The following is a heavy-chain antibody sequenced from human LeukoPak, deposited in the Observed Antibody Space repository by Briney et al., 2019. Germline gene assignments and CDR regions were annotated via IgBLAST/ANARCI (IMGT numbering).Heavy chain of an antibody. CDR2: IIPIFGTA. J-gene: IGHJ4*02. CDR1: GGTFSSYA. V-gene: IGHV1-69*05. CDR3: ATNLSGNDNY. Sequence: SVKVSCKASGGTFSSYAISWVRQAPGQGLEWMGGIIPIFGTANYAQKFQGRVTITMDESTGTAYMELSSLRSEDTAVYYCATNLSGNDNYWGQGTLVTVSS. D-gene: IGHD1-26*01.